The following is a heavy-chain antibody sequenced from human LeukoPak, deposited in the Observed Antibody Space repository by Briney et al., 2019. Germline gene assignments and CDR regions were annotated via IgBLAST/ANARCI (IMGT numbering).Heavy chain of an antibody. CDR1: GFTFSSYW. Sequence: PGGSLRLSCAASGFTFSSYWTHWVRQAPGEGLVWVSRINTDGSSTSYADSVKGRFTISRDNAKNTLYLQMKSLRAEDTAVYYCARVSSSSWWALDYWGQGTLVTVSS. CDR3: ARVSSSSWWALDY. V-gene: IGHV3-74*01. D-gene: IGHD6-13*01. J-gene: IGHJ4*02. CDR2: INTDGSST.